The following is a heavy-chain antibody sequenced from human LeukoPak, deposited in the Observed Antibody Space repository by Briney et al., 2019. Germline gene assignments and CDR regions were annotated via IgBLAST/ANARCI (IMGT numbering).Heavy chain of an antibody. J-gene: IGHJ4*02. CDR3: ASSIVYCSSTSCYFN. Sequence: ASVKVSCKASGYTFTGYFMHWVRQTPGQGLEWMGWINPNSGGTNYAQKFQGRVTMTRDTSISTAYMELSRLRSDDTAVYYCASSIVYCSSTSCYFNWGQGTLVTVSS. V-gene: IGHV1-2*02. D-gene: IGHD2-2*01. CDR2: INPNSGGT. CDR1: GYTFTGYF.